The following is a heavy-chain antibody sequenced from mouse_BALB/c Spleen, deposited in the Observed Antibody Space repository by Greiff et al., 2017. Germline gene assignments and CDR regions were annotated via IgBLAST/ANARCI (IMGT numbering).Heavy chain of an antibody. D-gene: IGHD1-1*01. V-gene: IGHV2-9*02. CDR2: IWAGGST. CDR3: ATYYYGSSYVAWFAY. CDR1: GFSLTSYG. Sequence: VQLVESGPGLVAPSQSLSITCTVSGFSLTSYGVHWVRQPPGKGLEWLGVIWAGGSTNYNSALMSRLSISKDNSKSQVFLKMNSLQTDDTAMYYCATYYYGSSYVAWFAYWGQGTLVTVSA. J-gene: IGHJ3*01.